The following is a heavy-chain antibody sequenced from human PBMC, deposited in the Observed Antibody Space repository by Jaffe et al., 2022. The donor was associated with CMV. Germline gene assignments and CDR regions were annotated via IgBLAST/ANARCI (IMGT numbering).Heavy chain of an antibody. V-gene: IGHV1-69*01. CDR3: ARDRGGYYYGSGTAIYV. CDR1: GGTFSSYA. D-gene: IGHD3-10*01. J-gene: IGHJ6*02. CDR2: IIPIFGTA. Sequence: QVQLVQSGAEVKKPGSSVKVSCKASGGTFSSYAISWVRQAPGQGLEWMGGIIPIFGTANYAQKFQGRVTITADESTSTAYMELSSLRSEDTAVYYCARDRGGYYYGSGTAIYVWGQGTTVTVSS.